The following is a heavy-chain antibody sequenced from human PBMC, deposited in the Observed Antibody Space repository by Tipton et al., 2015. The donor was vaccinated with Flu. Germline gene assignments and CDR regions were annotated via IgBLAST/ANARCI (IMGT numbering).Heavy chain of an antibody. J-gene: IGHJ5*02. Sequence: GLVKPSETLSLICAVSDYSISSGYYWGWVRQPPGKGLEWIGCISHSGRTYYNPSLKSRVTISVDRSRNQFSLEMRSVTAADMAVYYCARRDFSNYVSDPKNWFDRWGQGILVTVSS. CDR2: ISHSGRT. V-gene: IGHV4-38-2*01. CDR3: ARRDFSNYVSDPKNWFDR. CDR1: DYSISSGYY. D-gene: IGHD4-11*01.